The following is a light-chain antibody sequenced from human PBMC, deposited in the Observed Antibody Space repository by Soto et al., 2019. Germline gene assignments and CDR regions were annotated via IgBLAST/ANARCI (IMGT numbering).Light chain of an antibody. J-gene: IGLJ3*02. V-gene: IGLV2-23*01. Sequence: QSALTQPASVSGSPGQSITISCAGTSSDVGRYNLVSWFQQHPGKAPKLMIYEGSKRPSGVSNRFSGSKSGNTASLTISGLQAEDEADYYCCSYAASTTWVFGGGTQLTVL. CDR1: SSDVGRYNL. CDR3: CSYAASTTWV. CDR2: EGS.